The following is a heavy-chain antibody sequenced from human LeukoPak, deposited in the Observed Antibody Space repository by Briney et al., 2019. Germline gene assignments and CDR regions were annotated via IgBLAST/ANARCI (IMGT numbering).Heavy chain of an antibody. V-gene: IGHV3-72*01. CDR3: ARVIGASWSETVFAH. CDR2: IRDRVSGYTT. D-gene: IGHD4/OR15-4a*01. J-gene: IGHJ4*02. Sequence: AGGSLRLSCAASGFKFSDHYMDWVRQAPGKGLEWVGRIRDRVSGYTTEYAASVKGRFTISRDDSKNSVYLQMSSLKIEDTAVYFCARVIGASWSETVFAHWGQGTLVTVSA. CDR1: GFKFSDHY.